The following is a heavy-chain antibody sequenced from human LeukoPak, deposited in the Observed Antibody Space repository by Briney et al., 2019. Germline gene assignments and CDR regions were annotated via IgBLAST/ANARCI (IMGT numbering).Heavy chain of an antibody. CDR3: ARASSGWYDWFDP. Sequence: ASVKVSCKASGYTFTSYAMHWVRQAPGQRLEWMGWINAGNGNTKYSQEFQGRVTITRDTSASTAYMELSSLRSEDMAVYYCARASSGWYDWFDPWGQGTLVTVSS. D-gene: IGHD6-19*01. J-gene: IGHJ5*02. CDR2: INAGNGNT. V-gene: IGHV1-3*03. CDR1: GYTFTSYA.